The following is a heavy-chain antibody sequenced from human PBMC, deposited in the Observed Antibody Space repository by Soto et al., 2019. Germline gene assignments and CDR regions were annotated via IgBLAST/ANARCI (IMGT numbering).Heavy chain of an antibody. CDR3: GRVRVDKAEGWFDP. CDR1: GYSFTSYW. CDR2: IDPSDSYA. D-gene: IGHD5-18*01. V-gene: IGHV5-10-1*01. J-gene: IGHJ5*02. Sequence: SGESLKISCKASGYSFTSYWISWVRQMPGKGLEWMGRIDPSDSYANYSPSFQGHVTISADKSINTAYLQWSSLKASDTAMYYCGRVRVDKAEGWFDPWGQGTLVTVSS.